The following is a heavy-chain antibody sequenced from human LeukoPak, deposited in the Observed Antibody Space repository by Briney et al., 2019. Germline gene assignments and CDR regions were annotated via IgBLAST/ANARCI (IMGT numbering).Heavy chain of an antibody. CDR2: LSESGRGT. V-gene: IGHV3-23*01. Sequence: GGSLRLSREASGFNFNTRAMSWVRPAPGKGLEWVSALSESGRGTYYAASVTGRFTISRDNSQITLYLQMSNLRVHDPALHYCANGGYGVDRDFDDWGQMTLVT. D-gene: IGHD3-16*01. CDR1: GFNFNTRA. CDR3: ANGGYGVDRDFDD. J-gene: IGHJ4*02.